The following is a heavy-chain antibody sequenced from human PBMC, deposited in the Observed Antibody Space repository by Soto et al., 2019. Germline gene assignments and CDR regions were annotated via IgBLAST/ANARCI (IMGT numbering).Heavy chain of an antibody. J-gene: IGHJ5*02. CDR2: MNPNSGNT. D-gene: IGHD6-13*01. CDR1: GYTFTSYD. Sequence: ASVKVSCKASGYTFTSYDINWVRQATGQGLEWMGWMNPNSGNTGYAQKFQGRVTMTRNTSISTAYMELSSLRSEDTAVYYCARERSAAGTGWFDPWGQGTMVTVSS. CDR3: ARERSAAGTGWFDP. V-gene: IGHV1-8*01.